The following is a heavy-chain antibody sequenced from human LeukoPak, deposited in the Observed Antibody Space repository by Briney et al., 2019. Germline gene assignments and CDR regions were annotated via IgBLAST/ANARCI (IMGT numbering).Heavy chain of an antibody. CDR1: GYSFTSYW. CDR2: IYPGDSDT. V-gene: IGHV5-51*01. D-gene: IGHD5-18*01. J-gene: IGHJ6*02. CDR3: ARQGGIQLWLRPDYYYGMDV. Sequence: GESLKISCQGSGYSFTSYWIGWVRPMPGKGLEWMGIIYPGDSDTRYSPSFQGQVTISADKSISTAYLQWSSLKASDTAMYYCARQGGIQLWLRPDYYYGMDVWGQGTTVTVSS.